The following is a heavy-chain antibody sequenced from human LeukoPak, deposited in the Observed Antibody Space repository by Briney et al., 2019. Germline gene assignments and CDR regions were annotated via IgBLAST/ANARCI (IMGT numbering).Heavy chain of an antibody. Sequence: GASGKVSCTASGATFSSYAISWVRQAPGPGLEWMGGFIPIFGTANYAQKFQGRVTITTDESTSTAYMELSSLRSEDTAVYYCASSPYYYDSSEEFWFDPWGQGTLVTVSS. J-gene: IGHJ5*02. V-gene: IGHV1-69*05. CDR1: GATFSSYA. CDR2: FIPIFGTA. D-gene: IGHD3-22*01. CDR3: ASSPYYYDSSEEFWFDP.